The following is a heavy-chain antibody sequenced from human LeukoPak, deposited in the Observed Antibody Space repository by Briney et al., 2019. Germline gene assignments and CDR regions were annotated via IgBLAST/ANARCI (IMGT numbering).Heavy chain of an antibody. CDR2: IFYSGNT. J-gene: IGHJ4*02. D-gene: IGHD3-22*01. Sequence: PSETLSLTCTVSGGSISSSSYYWGWIRQPPGKGLEWIGNIFYSGNTYYNPSLRSRAIISLDTSNNQFSLHLTSVTAADTAVYYCARVTGYMIEDYFDYWGQGTLVTVSS. CDR1: GGSISSSSYY. CDR3: ARVTGYMIEDYFDY. V-gene: IGHV4-39*07.